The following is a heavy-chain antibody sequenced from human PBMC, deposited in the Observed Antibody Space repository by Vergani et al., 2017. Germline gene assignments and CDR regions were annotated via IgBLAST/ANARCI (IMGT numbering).Heavy chain of an antibody. J-gene: IGHJ6*02. Sequence: QVQLQQGGAGLLKPSETLSLTCAVYGGSFSGYYWSWIRQPPGKGLQWIREINHSGSTNYNPSLKSRVTISVDTSKNQFTLKMSSVTAADTAVYYCARRAKPSATTGGMDVWGQGTTVTVSS. D-gene: IGHD1-14*01. V-gene: IGHV4-34*01. CDR2: INHSGST. CDR3: ARRAKPSATTGGMDV. CDR1: GGSFSGYY.